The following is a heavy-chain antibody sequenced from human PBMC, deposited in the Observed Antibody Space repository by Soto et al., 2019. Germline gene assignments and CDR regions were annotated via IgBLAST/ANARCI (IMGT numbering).Heavy chain of an antibody. J-gene: IGHJ4*02. CDR2: TSYDGNNE. CDR1: GFTFSNYA. Sequence: GGSLRLSCAASGFTFSNYAMHWVRQAPGKGLEWVALTSYDGNNEYYTDSVKGRFTISRDNSKNTLFLQMNSPRPEDTAVYYCAKDKGVFNWATSYFDDWGQGALVTVSS. CDR3: AKDKGVFNWATSYFDD. D-gene: IGHD1-1*01. V-gene: IGHV3-30*18.